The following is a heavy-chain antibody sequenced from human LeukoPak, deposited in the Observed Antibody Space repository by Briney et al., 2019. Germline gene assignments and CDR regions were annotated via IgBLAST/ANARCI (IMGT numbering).Heavy chain of an antibody. CDR2: IRGSGSST. V-gene: IGHV3-23*01. Sequence: PGGSLRLSCATSGFTFSTYAMSWVRQAPGKGLEWVSAIRGSGSSTYYADSVKGRFTISRDNSKNTLFLQMDSLRADDTAIYHCAKVEARSGHPFRQPFDIWGQGTMLTVSS. J-gene: IGHJ3*02. CDR3: AKVEARSGHPFRQPFDI. D-gene: IGHD6-19*01. CDR1: GFTFSTYA.